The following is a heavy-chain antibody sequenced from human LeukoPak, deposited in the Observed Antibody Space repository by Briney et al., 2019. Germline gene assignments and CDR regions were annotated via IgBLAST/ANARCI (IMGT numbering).Heavy chain of an antibody. Sequence: PGGSLRLSCAASGLTVSSNYMTWVRQAPGKGLEWVSVIYSSGSAYYADSVKGRLTISRDTSKNTLYLQMTSLRAEDTAVYYCAKGGYRSGSPLYFFDYWGQGTLVTVSS. CDR3: AKGGYRSGSPLYFFDY. CDR2: IYSSGSA. CDR1: GLTVSSNY. J-gene: IGHJ4*02. D-gene: IGHD5-18*01. V-gene: IGHV3-66*01.